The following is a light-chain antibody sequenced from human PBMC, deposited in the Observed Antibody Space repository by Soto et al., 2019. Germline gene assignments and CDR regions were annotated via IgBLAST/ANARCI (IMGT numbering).Light chain of an antibody. Sequence: QSVLTQPASVSGSPGQSITISCTGTSSDIGGFDFVSWYRHHPGKAPQLIIYEVSNRPSGVSNRFSGSKSANTASLTISGLQADDEGLYYCGSYTSSTTIVLFGGGTKVTVL. CDR2: EVS. V-gene: IGLV2-14*01. CDR1: SSDIGGFDF. J-gene: IGLJ2*01. CDR3: GSYTSSTTIVL.